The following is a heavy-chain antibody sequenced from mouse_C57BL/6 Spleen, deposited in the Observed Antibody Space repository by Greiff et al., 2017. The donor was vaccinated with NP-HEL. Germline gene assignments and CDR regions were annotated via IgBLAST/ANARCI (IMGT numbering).Heavy chain of an antibody. CDR3: ARGGDYGWYFDV. V-gene: IGHV3-6*01. CDR2: ISYDGSN. CDR1: GYSITSGYY. J-gene: IGHJ1*03. D-gene: IGHD2-4*01. Sequence: EVKLVESGPGLVKPSQSLSLTCSVTGYSITSGYYWNWIRQFPGNKLEWMGYISYDGSNNYNPSLKNRISITRDTSKNQFFLKLNSVTTEDTATYYCARGGDYGWYFDVWGTGTTVTVSS.